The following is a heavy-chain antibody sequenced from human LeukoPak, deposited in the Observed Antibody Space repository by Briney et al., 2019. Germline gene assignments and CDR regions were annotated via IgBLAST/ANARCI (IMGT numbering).Heavy chain of an antibody. CDR2: IYVTGT. V-gene: IGHV4-59*08. Sequence: SETLSLTCTVSGGSIGTYYWSWVRQSPGTGLEWIGYIYVTGTRYNPHLQSRVTISVDRSRNQFFLKMTSVTAADTAVYYCARHIGGGIEDMDVWGRGTKVTVSS. D-gene: IGHD3-16*02. CDR3: ARHIGGGIEDMDV. J-gene: IGHJ6*03. CDR1: GGSIGTYY.